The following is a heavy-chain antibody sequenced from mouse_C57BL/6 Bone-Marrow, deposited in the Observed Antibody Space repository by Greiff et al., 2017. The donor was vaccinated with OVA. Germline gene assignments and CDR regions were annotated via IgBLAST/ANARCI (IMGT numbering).Heavy chain of an antibody. J-gene: IGHJ3*01. CDR3: AKIRY. CDR1: GFTFSDYG. D-gene: IGHD5-1-1*01. V-gene: IGHV5-17*01. CDR2: ISSGSSTI. Sequence: EVKLVESGGGLVKPGGSLKLSCAASGFTFSDYGMHWVRQAPEKGLEWVAYISSGSSTINYAATVKGRFTIARDNAKNTLFLEMTSLRSEDRAMYYCAKIRYWGQGTLVTVSA.